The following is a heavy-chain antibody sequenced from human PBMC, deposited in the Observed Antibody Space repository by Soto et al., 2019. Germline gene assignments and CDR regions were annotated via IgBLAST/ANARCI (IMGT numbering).Heavy chain of an antibody. V-gene: IGHV4-30-4*01. J-gene: IGHJ6*02. CDR2: IFYSGST. CDR3: ARVKGIIYYYAMDV. D-gene: IGHD3-10*01. Sequence: PSETLSLTCTVSGGNISSGDYYWSWIRKPPGKGLEWIGYIFYSGSTYYSPSLKSRVTISVATSENQFSLKLSSVTAADTAVYYCARVKGIIYYYAMDVWGQGTTVTVSS. CDR1: GGNISSGDYY.